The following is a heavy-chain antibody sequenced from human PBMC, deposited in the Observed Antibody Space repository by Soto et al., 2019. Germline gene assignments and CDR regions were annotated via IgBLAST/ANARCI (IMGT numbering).Heavy chain of an antibody. D-gene: IGHD5-18*01. CDR1: GFTFSDYY. CDR3: ARDFVDTAMP. Sequence: SRVLSCAASGFTFSDYYRIWISHDPGKGLEWVSYISSSGSTINYADSVKGRFTISRDNAKNSLYLQMNSLRAEDTAVYYCARDFVDTAMPWGQGTLVTVSS. V-gene: IGHV3-11*01. J-gene: IGHJ5*02. CDR2: ISSSGSTI.